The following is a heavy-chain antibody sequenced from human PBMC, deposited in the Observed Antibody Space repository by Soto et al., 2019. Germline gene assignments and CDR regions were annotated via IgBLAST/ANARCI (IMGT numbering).Heavy chain of an antibody. J-gene: IGHJ5*02. D-gene: IGHD4-17*01. Sequence: GASVKVSCKASASTFTGYTINWVRQAPGQGLEWMGWISTFNGNTKYAGNFEGRVTMTTNTSTTTAYMELTSLTFDDTAVYFCARGTVTSGRWFGPWGQGTLVTVSS. CDR1: ASTFTGYT. CDR2: ISTFNGNT. CDR3: ARGTVTSGRWFGP. V-gene: IGHV1-18*04.